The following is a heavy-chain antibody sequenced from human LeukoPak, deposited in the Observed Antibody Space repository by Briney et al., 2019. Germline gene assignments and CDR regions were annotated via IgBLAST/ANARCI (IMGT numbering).Heavy chain of an antibody. CDR1: GYTFTGYY. CDR3: ARDRRLGSGLFDY. J-gene: IGHJ4*02. Sequence: PGASVKVSCKASGYTFTGYYMHWVRQAPGQGLEWMGWINPNSGGTNYAQKFQGRVTMTRDTSISTAYMELSRPRSDDTAVYYCARDRRLGSGLFDYWGQGALVTVSS. D-gene: IGHD7-27*01. V-gene: IGHV1-2*02. CDR2: INPNSGGT.